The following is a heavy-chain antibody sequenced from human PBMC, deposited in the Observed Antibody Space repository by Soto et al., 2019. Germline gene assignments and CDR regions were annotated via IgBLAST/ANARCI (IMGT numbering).Heavy chain of an antibody. V-gene: IGHV3-23*01. D-gene: IGHD5-12*01. J-gene: IGHJ4*02. Sequence: EVQLLESGGGLVQPGGSLRLSCAASGVTFSSYAMSWVRQAPGKGLEWVSAISGSGGSTYYADSVKGRFTISSDNSKNTLYLQMKSLGAEDTAVYYCAKDQKEVGYCGYDQGVDYWGQGTLVTVSS. CDR1: GVTFSSYA. CDR3: AKDQKEVGYCGYDQGVDY. CDR2: ISGSGGST.